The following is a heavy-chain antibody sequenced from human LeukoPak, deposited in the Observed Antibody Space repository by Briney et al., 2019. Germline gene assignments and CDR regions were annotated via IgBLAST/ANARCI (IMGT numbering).Heavy chain of an antibody. J-gene: IGHJ4*02. V-gene: IGHV4-34*01. Sequence: SETLSLTCAVYGGSFSGYYWSWIRQPPGKGLEWIGEINHSGSTNYNPSLKSRVTISVDTSKNQFSLKLSSVTAADTAVYYCARYGVRYFDYWGQGTLVTVSS. CDR1: GGSFSGYY. D-gene: IGHD3-10*01. CDR3: ARYGVRYFDY. CDR2: INHSGST.